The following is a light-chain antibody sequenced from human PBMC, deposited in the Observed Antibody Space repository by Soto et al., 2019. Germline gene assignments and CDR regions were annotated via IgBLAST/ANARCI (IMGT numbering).Light chain of an antibody. Sequence: QSVLTQPPSASGTPGQRVTISCSGSSSNIGSNYVYWYQQLPGTAPKLLIYSNNQRPSGVPDRFSGSKSGTSASLAISGLRSEDEADYYCQTSDSGLFGLIFGTGTKVTVL. J-gene: IGLJ1*01. CDR3: QTSDSGLFGLI. V-gene: IGLV1-47*02. CDR1: SSNIGSNY. CDR2: SNN.